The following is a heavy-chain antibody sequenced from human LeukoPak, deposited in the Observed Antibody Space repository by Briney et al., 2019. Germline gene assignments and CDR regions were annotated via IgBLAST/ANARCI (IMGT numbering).Heavy chain of an antibody. V-gene: IGHV3-23*01. J-gene: IGHJ4*02. CDR2: ISGSGGST. CDR3: TTRGGFDY. Sequence: GGSLRLSCAASGFTFSSYAMSWVRQAPGKGLEWVSAISGSGGSTYYADSVKGRFTISRDNAKSSLYLQMNSLRAEDTAVYYCTTRGGFDYWGQGTLVTVSS. CDR1: GFTFSSYA.